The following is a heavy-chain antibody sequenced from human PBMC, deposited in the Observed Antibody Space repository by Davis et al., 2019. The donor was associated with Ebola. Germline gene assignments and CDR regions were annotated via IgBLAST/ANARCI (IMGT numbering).Heavy chain of an antibody. D-gene: IGHD6-13*01. CDR2: ISSSSSTI. J-gene: IGHJ6*04. CDR1: GFTFSSYS. Sequence: GGSLRLSCAASGFTFSSYSMNWVRQAPGKGLEWVSYISSSSSTIYYADSVKGRFTISRENAKNSLYLQMNSLRSEDTAVYYCARDRSAAGRIYYYYYYGMDVWGKGTTVTVSS. CDR3: ARDRSAAGRIYYYYYYGMDV. V-gene: IGHV3-48*01.